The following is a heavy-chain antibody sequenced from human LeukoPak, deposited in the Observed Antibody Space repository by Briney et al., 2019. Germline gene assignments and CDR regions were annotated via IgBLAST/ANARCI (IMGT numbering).Heavy chain of an antibody. Sequence: VSVKVSCKASGYTFTDFHMHWARLAPGQGLEWMGWINPNTGGTNYAQKFQGRVTMTRDTSISTFYMELSRLSSDDTAVYYCARDQGRYCRSISCPMDVWGKGTTVTVSS. CDR1: GYTFTDFH. CDR3: ARDQGRYCRSISCPMDV. J-gene: IGHJ6*03. CDR2: INPNTGGT. V-gene: IGHV1-2*02. D-gene: IGHD2-2*01.